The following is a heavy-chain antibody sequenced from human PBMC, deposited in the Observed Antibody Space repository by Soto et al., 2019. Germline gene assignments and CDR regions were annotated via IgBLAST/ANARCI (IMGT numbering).Heavy chain of an antibody. V-gene: IGHV3-66*01. Sequence: PGGALRLSCAASGFTVSSKYMTWVRPAPGEGLEWVSLIQSGGTTYYADSVKGRFTISRDTSENTLHLQMDSLRVEDTAVYYCARDDVLCDGGRCYGIPLDVWGTGTTVTLSS. CDR3: ARDDVLCDGGRCYGIPLDV. J-gene: IGHJ6*04. CDR2: IQSGGTT. D-gene: IGHD2-15*01. CDR1: GFTVSSKY.